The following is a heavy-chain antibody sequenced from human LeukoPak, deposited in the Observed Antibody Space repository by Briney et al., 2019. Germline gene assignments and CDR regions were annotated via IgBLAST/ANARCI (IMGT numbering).Heavy chain of an antibody. Sequence: SETLSLTCAVYGGSFSGYYWSWIRQPPGKGLEWIGEINHSGSTNYNPSLKSRVTISVDTSKNQFSLKLSSVTAADTAVYYCARDYYYYMDVWGKGTTVTVSS. CDR3: ARDYYYYMDV. CDR2: INHSGST. V-gene: IGHV4-34*01. CDR1: GGSFSGYY. J-gene: IGHJ6*03.